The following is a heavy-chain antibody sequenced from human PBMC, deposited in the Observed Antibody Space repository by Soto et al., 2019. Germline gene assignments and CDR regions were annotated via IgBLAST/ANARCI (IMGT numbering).Heavy chain of an antibody. V-gene: IGHV3-23*01. J-gene: IGHJ6*02. CDR2: ISGSGGST. CDR3: AKGDYDILTGSSYGMDV. CDR1: GFTFSSYA. Sequence: EVQLLESGGGLVQPGGSLRLSCAASGFTFSSYAMSWVRQAPGKGLEWVSAISGSGGSTYYADSVKGRFTISRDNSKNTLYLQRNSLRAEDTAVYYCAKGDYDILTGSSYGMDVWGQGTTVTVSS. D-gene: IGHD3-9*01.